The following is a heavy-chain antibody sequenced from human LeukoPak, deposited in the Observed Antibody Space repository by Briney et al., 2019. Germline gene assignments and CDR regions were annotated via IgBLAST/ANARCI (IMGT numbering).Heavy chain of an antibody. D-gene: IGHD3-10*01. CDR2: IYTSGST. CDR3: AREGYYGSGSYYNFDY. V-gene: IGHV4-4*07. J-gene: IGHJ4*02. Sequence: APETLSLTCTVSGGSISSYYWSWIRQPAGKGLEWIGRIYTSGSTNYNPSLKSRVTMSVDTSKNQFSLKLSSVTAADTAVYYCAREGYYGSGSYYNFDYWGQGTLVTVSS. CDR1: GGSISSYY.